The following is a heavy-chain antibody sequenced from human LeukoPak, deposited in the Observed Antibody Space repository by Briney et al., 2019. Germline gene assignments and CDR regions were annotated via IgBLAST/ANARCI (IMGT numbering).Heavy chain of an antibody. Sequence: PGGSLRLSCAASGFTFSDYYMSWIRQAPGKGLEWVSYISSSGSTIYYADSVKGRFTISRDNAKNSLYLQMNSLRAEDTAVCYCAGVGRYSSSWFSFGGFDPWGQGTLVTVSS. CDR2: ISSSGSTI. V-gene: IGHV3-11*04. CDR1: GFTFSDYY. D-gene: IGHD6-13*01. J-gene: IGHJ5*02. CDR3: AGVGRYSSSWFSFGGFDP.